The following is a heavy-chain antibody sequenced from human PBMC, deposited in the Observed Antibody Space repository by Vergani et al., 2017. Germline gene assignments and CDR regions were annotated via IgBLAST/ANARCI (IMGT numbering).Heavy chain of an antibody. J-gene: IGHJ6*03. CDR1: GFTFSSYD. CDR2: IGTAGDT. Sequence: EVQLVESGGGLVQPGGSLRLSCAASGFTFSSYDMHWVRQATGKGLEWVSAIGTAGDTYYPGSVKGRFTISRENAKNSLYLQMNSLRAGDTAVYYCARATXTTGYVPYYYYMDVWGKGTTVTVSS. D-gene: IGHD4-11*01. CDR3: ARATXTTGYVPYYYYMDV. V-gene: IGHV3-13*01.